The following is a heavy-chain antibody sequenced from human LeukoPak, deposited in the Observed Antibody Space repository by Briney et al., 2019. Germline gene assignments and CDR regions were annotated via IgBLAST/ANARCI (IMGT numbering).Heavy chain of an antibody. CDR1: GFTLSSHW. Sequence: RTGGFLRLSCAASGFTLSSHWMTWVRQAPGKGLEWVANINQDASAKYYVASVRGRFTISRDNAKNSIYLQMNSLRVDDTAVYYCARWDIRGTAHQLDYWGQGTLVTVSS. CDR2: INQDASAK. V-gene: IGHV3-7*01. D-gene: IGHD5-12*01. J-gene: IGHJ4*02. CDR3: ARWDIRGTAHQLDY.